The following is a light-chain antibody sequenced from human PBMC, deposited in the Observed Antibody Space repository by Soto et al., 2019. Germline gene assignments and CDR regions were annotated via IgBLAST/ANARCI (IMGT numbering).Light chain of an antibody. CDR2: GAS. J-gene: IGKJ2*01. V-gene: IGKV1-6*01. CDR1: QGIRND. CDR3: LHDYNYPYT. Sequence: AIQMTQFPSSLSASVGDRVIITCRASQGIRNDLGWYQQKSGKAPKLLIFGASTLQSGVPSRFSGSGSGTDFTLTISSLQPEDFATYYCLHDYNYPYTFGQGTKVDIK.